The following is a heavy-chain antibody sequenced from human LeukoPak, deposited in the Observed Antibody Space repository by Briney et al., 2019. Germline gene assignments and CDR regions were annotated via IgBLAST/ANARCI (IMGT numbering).Heavy chain of an antibody. CDR3: ARTEGTVAYDS. CDR1: GLTFSTSG. Sequence: PGGSLRLSCTASGLTFSTSGFNWVRQAPGEGLEWVSRINSDGSGTTYADSVRGRFTISRDNAKNTLYLQVNSLRAEDTAVYYCARTEGTVAYDSWGQGTLVTVSS. V-gene: IGHV3-74*01. D-gene: IGHD4-23*01. CDR2: INSDGSGT. J-gene: IGHJ5*01.